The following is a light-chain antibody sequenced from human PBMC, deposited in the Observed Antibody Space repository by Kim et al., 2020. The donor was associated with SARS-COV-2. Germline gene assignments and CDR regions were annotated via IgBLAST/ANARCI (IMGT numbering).Light chain of an antibody. CDR1: QTISKW. Sequence: ASGGDRVTITCRASQTISKWLAWYQQKPGKAPKLLLYDASSLESGVPLRFRGSWSGTEFTLTISSLQPDDFVTYFCQQYRGYPYTFGQGTKLEI. CDR3: QQYRGYPYT. V-gene: IGKV1-5*01. CDR2: DAS. J-gene: IGKJ2*01.